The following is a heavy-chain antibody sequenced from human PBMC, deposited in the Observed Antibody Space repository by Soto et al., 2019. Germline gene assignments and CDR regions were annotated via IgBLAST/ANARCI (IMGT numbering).Heavy chain of an antibody. D-gene: IGHD3-22*01. CDR1: GGSISSYY. V-gene: IGHV4-59*01. J-gene: IGHJ4*02. CDR2: IYYSVRT. CDR3: ARGRTWIYYYDSSGYFDY. Sequence: SETLSLTCTVSGGSISSYYWSWIRQPPGKGLEWIGYIYYSVRTNYNPSLKSRVTISVDTPKNRFSLKLSSVTAADTAVYYCARGRTWIYYYDSSGYFDYWGQGTLVTAPQ.